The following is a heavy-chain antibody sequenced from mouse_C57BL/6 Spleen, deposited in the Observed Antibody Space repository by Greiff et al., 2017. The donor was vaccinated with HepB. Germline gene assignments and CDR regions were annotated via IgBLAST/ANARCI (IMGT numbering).Heavy chain of an antibody. J-gene: IGHJ3*01. CDR1: GFSFSSYV. D-gene: IGHD2-1*01. Sequence: VQLLESGGDLVTPVGSLPLSCASSGFSFSSYVLSFFLQTPFNMLACVSTISSGWSYTYYPDSVKGRFTISRDNAKNTLSLQISSLKSEDTSIYYCARHEDGNYFAWFAYWGQGTLVTVSA. CDR2: ISSGWSYT. CDR3: ARHEDGNYFAWFAY. V-gene: IGHV5-6*01.